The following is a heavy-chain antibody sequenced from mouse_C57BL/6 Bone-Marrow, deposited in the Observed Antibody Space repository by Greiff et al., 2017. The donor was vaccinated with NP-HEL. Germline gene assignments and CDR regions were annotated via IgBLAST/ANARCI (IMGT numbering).Heavy chain of an antibody. J-gene: IGHJ3*01. CDR1: GFTFSDYY. D-gene: IGHD2-10*01. Sequence: EVKVVESGGGLVQPGGSLKLSCAASGFTFSDYYMYWVRQTPEKRLEWVAYISNGGGSTYYPDTVTGRFTISRDNAKNTLYLQMSRLKSEDTAMYYCARGALLGLFAYWGQGTLVTVSA. CDR2: ISNGGGST. CDR3: ARGALLGLFAY. V-gene: IGHV5-12*01.